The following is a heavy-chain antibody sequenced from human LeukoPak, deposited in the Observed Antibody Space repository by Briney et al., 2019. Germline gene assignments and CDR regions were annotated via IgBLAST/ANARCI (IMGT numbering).Heavy chain of an antibody. CDR1: GGSISSNTYY. D-gene: IGHD4-17*01. V-gene: IGHV4-39*07. J-gene: IGHJ4*02. CDR3: ARGTTVTSPTDY. CDR2: NSGST. Sequence: PSETLSLTCTVSGGSISSNTYYWGWIRQPPGKGLEWIGSNSGSTYYNPSLKSRVTISVDTSKNQFSLKLSSVTAADTAVYYCARGTTVTSPTDYWGQGTLVTVSS.